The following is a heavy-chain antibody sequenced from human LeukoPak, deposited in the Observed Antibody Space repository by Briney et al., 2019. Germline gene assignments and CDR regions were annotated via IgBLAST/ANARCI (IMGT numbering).Heavy chain of an antibody. J-gene: IGHJ4*02. Sequence: GGSLRLSCATSGFIFRSRGMVWARQAPGNGLEWVSYISPGGETIYYADSVKGRFTISRDNSKNTLYLQMNSLRAEDTAVYYCARDLDPGTLGYCSSTSCKPNHDYWGQETLVTVSS. CDR1: GFIFRSRG. V-gene: IGHV3-48*01. D-gene: IGHD2-2*01. CDR3: ARDLDPGTLGYCSSTSCKPNHDY. CDR2: ISPGGETI.